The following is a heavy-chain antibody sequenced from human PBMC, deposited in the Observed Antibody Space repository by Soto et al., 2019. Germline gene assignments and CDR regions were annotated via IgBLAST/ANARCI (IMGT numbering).Heavy chain of an antibody. V-gene: IGHV4-30-2*01. CDR2: IYHTEST. CDR3: ARGASWLAGMDV. J-gene: IGHJ6*02. CDR1: GDSISSSDYS. D-gene: IGHD1-26*01. Sequence: PSETLSLTCAVSGDSISSSDYSWSWIRQPPGKDLEWIGYIYHTESTYYNPSLESRVTMSIDRSKNQFSLKLSSVTAADTAVYYCARGASWLAGMDVWGQGTTVTVSS.